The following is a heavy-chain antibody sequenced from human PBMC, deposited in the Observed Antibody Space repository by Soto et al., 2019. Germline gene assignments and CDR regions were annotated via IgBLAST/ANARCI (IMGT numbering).Heavy chain of an antibody. Sequence: QVQLQESGPGLVKPSQTLSLTCTVSGGSIRSGGYFWXXXRQHPGKGLEWIGYIDYSGSTYYTPSLXXXXTXSXXXXXXXXXXXXXXXXXXXXXXXXXXXXXXXXXXXPTFDYWGQGTLVTVSS. CDR2: IDYSGST. CDR1: GGSIRSGGYF. J-gene: IGHJ4*02. V-gene: IGHV4-31*01. CDR3: XXXXXXXXXXPTFDY.